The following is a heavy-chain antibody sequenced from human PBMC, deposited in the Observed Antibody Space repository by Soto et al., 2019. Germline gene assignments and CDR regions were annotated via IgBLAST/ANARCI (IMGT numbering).Heavy chain of an antibody. CDR1: GYTFFKYF. Sequence: ASVKVSCKASGYTFFKYFIHWVRQAPGQGLERIGIINPSRGSATYGPIFQGRVSLTTDMPTSTVYMELSSLRSEDTAIYYCARPLIGNTIDLWGQGTSVTVS. CDR2: INPSRGSA. J-gene: IGHJ3*01. V-gene: IGHV1-46*01. D-gene: IGHD1-7*01. CDR3: ARPLIGNTIDL.